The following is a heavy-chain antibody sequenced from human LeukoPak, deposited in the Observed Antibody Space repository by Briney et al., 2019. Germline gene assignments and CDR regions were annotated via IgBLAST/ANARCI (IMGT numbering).Heavy chain of an antibody. Sequence: ASVKVYCKASGGTFSSYEISWVRQPPGQGLEWMGWISPNSGGTNYAQKFQRRVTITSDKTIITAHMELSRVRSDDWALYYGARESRGQNDYWGQGTLVTVSS. V-gene: IGHV1-2*02. CDR2: ISPNSGGT. CDR1: GGTFSSYE. CDR3: ARESRGQNDY. D-gene: IGHD6-13*01. J-gene: IGHJ4*02.